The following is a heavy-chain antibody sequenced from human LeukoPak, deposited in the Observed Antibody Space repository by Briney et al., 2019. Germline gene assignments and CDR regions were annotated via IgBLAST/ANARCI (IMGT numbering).Heavy chain of an antibody. V-gene: IGHV3-23*01. D-gene: IGHD2-15*01. CDR2: TSRSDAGT. CDR3: ARAPVTSCRGAFCYPFDI. J-gene: IGHJ4*02. Sequence: GGSLRLSCAASGFALSSYAMSWVRQAPGKGLEWVSATSRSDAGTYHAESVRGRFTISRDNSKNTLYLQMNSLRADDAAVYYCARAPVTSCRGAFCYPFDIWGQGTLVTVSS. CDR1: GFALSSYA.